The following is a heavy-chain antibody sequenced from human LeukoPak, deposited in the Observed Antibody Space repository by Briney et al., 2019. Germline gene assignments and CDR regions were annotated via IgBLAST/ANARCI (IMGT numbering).Heavy chain of an antibody. Sequence: PSETLSLTCAVYGGSFSGYYWSWIRQPPGKGLEWIGEINHSGGTNYNPSLKSRVTISVDTSKNQFSLKLSSVTAADTAVYYCARGRGFFVVVVAATYGWFDPWGQGTLVTVSS. J-gene: IGHJ5*02. V-gene: IGHV4-34*01. D-gene: IGHD2-15*01. CDR2: INHSGGT. CDR3: ARGRGFFVVVVAATYGWFDP. CDR1: GGSFSGYY.